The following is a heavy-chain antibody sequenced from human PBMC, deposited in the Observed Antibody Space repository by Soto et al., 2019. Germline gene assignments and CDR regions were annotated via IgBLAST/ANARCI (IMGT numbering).Heavy chain of an antibody. CDR2: IYYSGST. V-gene: IGHV4-59*08. CDR1: GGSISSYY. Sequence: PSETLSLTCTVSGGSISSYYWSWIRQPPGKGLEWIGYIYYSGSTNYNPSLKSRVTISVDTSKNQFSLKLSSVTAAYTAVYYCARHGYYYDSSGYFDYWGQGPLVTVSS. CDR3: ARHGYYYDSSGYFDY. J-gene: IGHJ4*02. D-gene: IGHD3-22*01.